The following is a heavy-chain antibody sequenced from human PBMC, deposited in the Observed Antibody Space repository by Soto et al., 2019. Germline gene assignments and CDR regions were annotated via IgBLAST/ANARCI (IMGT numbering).Heavy chain of an antibody. Sequence: TLSLTCTVSGGSISSYYWSWIRQPPGKALEWLALIYWDDDKRYRPSLESRLNITQDTSKNQVVLRLANVDPADKGTYFCAHRHRDAWDGGYNPLKFEYWGQGALVTLSS. CDR1: GGSISSYYW. CDR2: IYWDDDK. J-gene: IGHJ4*02. V-gene: IGHV2-5*08. CDR3: AHRHRDAWDGGYNPLKFEY. D-gene: IGHD5-12*01.